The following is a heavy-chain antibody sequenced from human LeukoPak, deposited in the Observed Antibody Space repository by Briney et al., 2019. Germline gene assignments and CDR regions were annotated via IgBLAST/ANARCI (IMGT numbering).Heavy chain of an antibody. Sequence: SETLSLTCTVSGGSISSSSYYWGWIRQPPGKGLEWIGSIYYSGSTNYNPSLKSRVTISVDTSKNQFSLKLSSVTAADTAVYYCASHSGYSTPYYFDYWSQGTLQNVSS. CDR3: ASHSGYSTPYYFDY. CDR2: IYYSGST. V-gene: IGHV4-39*07. CDR1: GGSISSSSYY. D-gene: IGHD6-13*01. J-gene: IGHJ4*02.